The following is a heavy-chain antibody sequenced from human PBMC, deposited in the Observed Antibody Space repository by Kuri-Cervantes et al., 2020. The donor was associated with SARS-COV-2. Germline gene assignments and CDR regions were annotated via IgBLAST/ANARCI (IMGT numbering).Heavy chain of an antibody. CDR2: INPNSGGT. D-gene: IGHD3-3*01. J-gene: IGHJ5*02. CDR1: GYTFTGYY. CDR3: ARGARITILGVLIGGRENPFFDP. Sequence: VKVSCKASGYTFTGYYIHWVRQAPGERLEWMGWINPNSGGTKYAQKFEGWVTLTRDTSIATAYMEVSGLRSDDTAVYYCARGARITILGVLIGGRENPFFDPWGQGTQVTVSS. V-gene: IGHV1-2*04.